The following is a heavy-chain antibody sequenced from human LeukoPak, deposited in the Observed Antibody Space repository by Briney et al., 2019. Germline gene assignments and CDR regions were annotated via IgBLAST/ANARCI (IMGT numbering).Heavy chain of an antibody. CDR1: GESFSGYY. CDR3: ARGYSSGWLVNY. V-gene: IGHV4-34*01. CDR2: INHSGST. D-gene: IGHD6-19*01. J-gene: IGHJ4*02. Sequence: SETLSLTCAVYGESFSGYYWSWIRQPPGKGLEWIGEINHSGSTNYNPSLKSRVTISVDTSKNQFSLKLSSVTAADTAVYYCARGYSSGWLVNYWGQGTLVTVSS.